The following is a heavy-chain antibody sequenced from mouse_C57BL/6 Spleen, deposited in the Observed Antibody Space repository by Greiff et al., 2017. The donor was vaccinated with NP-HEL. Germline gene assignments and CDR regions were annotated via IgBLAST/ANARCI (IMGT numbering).Heavy chain of an antibody. J-gene: IGHJ3*01. CDR1: GYTFTDYY. CDR2: INPNNGGT. Sequence: VQLQQSGPELVKPGASVKISCKASGYTFTDYYMNWVKQSHGKSLEWIGDINPNNGGTSYNQKFKGKATLTVDKSSSTAYMELRSLTSEDSAVYYCASPPYYSNYEGFAYWGQGTLVTVSA. V-gene: IGHV1-26*01. D-gene: IGHD2-5*01. CDR3: ASPPYYSNYEGFAY.